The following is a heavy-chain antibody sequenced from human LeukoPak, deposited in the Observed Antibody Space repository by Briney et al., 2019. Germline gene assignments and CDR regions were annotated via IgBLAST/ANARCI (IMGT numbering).Heavy chain of an antibody. Sequence: GGSLRLSCVASGFSFSTYWMSWVRQAPGKGLEWVANIKEGGREKKYVDSVKGRFTISRDNAKNSLYLQMNSLRADDTAMYYCARDLDSSSWCNWIDPWGQGTLVTVSS. D-gene: IGHD6-13*01. V-gene: IGHV3-7*01. CDR1: GFSFSTYW. J-gene: IGHJ5*02. CDR3: ARDLDSSSWCNWIDP. CDR2: IKEGGREK.